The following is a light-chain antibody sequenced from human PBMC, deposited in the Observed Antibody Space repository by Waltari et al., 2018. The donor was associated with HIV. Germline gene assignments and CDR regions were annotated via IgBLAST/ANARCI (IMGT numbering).Light chain of an antibody. CDR1: QGVLYRHDNKYY. CDR3: QQYLTVPYT. Sequence: DIVMTQSTDFLAVSLGERATINCRSSQGVLYRHDNKYYLAWYQQKARQPPQLLIYGASTREPGVPDRCSGSGSGTEFTLTISSLQAEDVAVYYCQQYLTVPYTFGQGTKLEIK. J-gene: IGKJ2*01. CDR2: GAS. V-gene: IGKV4-1*01.